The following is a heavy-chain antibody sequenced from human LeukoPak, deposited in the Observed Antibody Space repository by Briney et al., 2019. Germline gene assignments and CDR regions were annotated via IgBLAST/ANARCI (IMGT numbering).Heavy chain of an antibody. V-gene: IGHV3-30-3*01. CDR2: ISYDGSNK. J-gene: IGHJ3*02. CDR1: GFTFRSYA. CDR3: ARVRYDYGDYVGAFDI. D-gene: IGHD4-17*01. Sequence: GGSLRLSCAASGFTFRSYAMHWVRQAPGKGLEWVAVISYDGSNKYYADSVKGQFTISRDNSKNTLYLQMNSLRAEDTAVYYCARVRYDYGDYVGAFDIWGQGTMVTVTS.